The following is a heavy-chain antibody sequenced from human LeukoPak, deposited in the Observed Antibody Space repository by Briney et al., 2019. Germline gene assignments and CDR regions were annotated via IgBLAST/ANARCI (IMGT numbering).Heavy chain of an antibody. CDR3: ARGYNRGSYYNY. CDR1: GGSFSGNY. CDR2: INNSGST. J-gene: IGHJ4*02. Sequence: PSETLSLTCVVYGGSFSGNYWSWIRQPPGKGLEWIGEINNSGSTNYNPSPKSRVTISVDTSKNQFSLKLSSVTAADTAVYYCARGYNRGSYYNYWGQGTLVTVSS. D-gene: IGHD3-16*01. V-gene: IGHV4-34*01.